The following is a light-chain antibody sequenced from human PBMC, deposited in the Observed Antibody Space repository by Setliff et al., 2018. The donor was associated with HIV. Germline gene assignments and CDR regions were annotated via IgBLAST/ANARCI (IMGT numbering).Light chain of an antibody. CDR1: TSDIGAYGY. J-gene: IGLJ2*01. V-gene: IGLV2-14*03. CDR3: SSYTSSRTWI. Sequence: QSALTQPASVSGSPGQSIAISCTATTSDIGAYGYVSWHQQLPGKAPKVLIYDVSNRPSGVSDRFSGFKSGNMASLTISGLQADDEADYYCSSYTSSRTWIFGGGTKVTVL. CDR2: DVS.